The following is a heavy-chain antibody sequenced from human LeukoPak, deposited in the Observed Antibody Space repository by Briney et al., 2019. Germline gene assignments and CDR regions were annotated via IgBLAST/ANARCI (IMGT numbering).Heavy chain of an antibody. D-gene: IGHD3-22*01. CDR1: GGSISSYY. CDR2: IYYGGST. Sequence: SETLSLTCTVSGGSISSYYWSWIRQPPGKGLEWIGYIYYGGSTNYNPSLKSRVTISVDTSKNQFSLKLSSVTAADTAVYYCARGPLYYYDSSGYDYWGQGTLVTVSS. V-gene: IGHV4-59*01. J-gene: IGHJ4*02. CDR3: ARGPLYYYDSSGYDY.